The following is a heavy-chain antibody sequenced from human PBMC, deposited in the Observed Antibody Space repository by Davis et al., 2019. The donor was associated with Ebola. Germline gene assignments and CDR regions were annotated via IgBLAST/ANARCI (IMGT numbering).Heavy chain of an antibody. J-gene: IGHJ4*02. CDR3: GKMVTVEWWPWTVFDY. D-gene: IGHD2-15*01. CDR1: GFTFSSYA. Sequence: GGSLRLSCAASGFTFSSYAMSWVRQAPGKGLEWVSAISGSGGSTYYADSVKGRFTISRDNSKNTLYLQMNSLRAEDTAVYYCGKMVTVEWWPWTVFDYWGQGTLVTVSS. V-gene: IGHV3-23*01. CDR2: ISGSGGST.